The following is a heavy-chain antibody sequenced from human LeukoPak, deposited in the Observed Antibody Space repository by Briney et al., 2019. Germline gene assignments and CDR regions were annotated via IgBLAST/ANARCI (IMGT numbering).Heavy chain of an antibody. V-gene: IGHV3-48*04. D-gene: IGHD3-16*01. Sequence: GGSLRLSCAASGFIFSIYWMNWVRQAPGKGLEWVSYISSSGSTIYYADSVKGRFTISRDNAKNSLYLQMNSLRAEDTAVYYCARVGGTSDLYYFDYWGQGTLVTVSS. CDR1: GFIFSIYW. CDR2: ISSSGSTI. J-gene: IGHJ4*02. CDR3: ARVGGTSDLYYFDY.